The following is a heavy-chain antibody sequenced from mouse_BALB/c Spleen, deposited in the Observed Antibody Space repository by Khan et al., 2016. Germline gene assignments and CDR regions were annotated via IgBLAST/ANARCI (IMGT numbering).Heavy chain of an antibody. Sequence: EVQLQESGPDLVKPSQSLSLTCTVTGYSISSGYSWHWIRQFPGNKLEWMGCIRYSGSTNYNPSLKSRISITRDTSKNPFFLPLNSVTSEDTATYYCARDDYDEVYYAMDYWGQGTSVTVSS. V-gene: IGHV3-1*02. CDR1: GYSISSGYS. J-gene: IGHJ4*01. D-gene: IGHD2-4*01. CDR2: IRYSGST. CDR3: ARDDYDEVYYAMDY.